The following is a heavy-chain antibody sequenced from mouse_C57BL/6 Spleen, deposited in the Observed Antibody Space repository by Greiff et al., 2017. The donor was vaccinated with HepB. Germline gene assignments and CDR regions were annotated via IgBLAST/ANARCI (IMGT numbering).Heavy chain of an antibody. V-gene: IGHV1-55*01. J-gene: IGHJ2*01. CDR1: GYTFTSYW. Sequence: VQLQQSGAELVKPGASVKMSCKASGYTFTSYWITWVKQRPGQGLEWIGDIYPGSGSTNYNEKFKSKATLTVDTSSSTAYMQLSSLTSEDSAVYYCASGLIYYGNYDVDYWGQGTTLTVSS. CDR3: ASGLIYYGNYDVDY. CDR2: IYPGSGST. D-gene: IGHD2-1*01.